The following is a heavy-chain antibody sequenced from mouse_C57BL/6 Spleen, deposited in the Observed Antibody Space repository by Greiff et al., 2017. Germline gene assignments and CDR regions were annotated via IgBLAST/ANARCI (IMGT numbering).Heavy chain of an antibody. CDR3: ASEGGYYGSSYIYYYAMDY. J-gene: IGHJ4*01. D-gene: IGHD1-1*01. CDR2: IYPRDGST. CDR1: GYTFTSYD. V-gene: IGHV1-85*01. Sequence: VKLMESGPELVKPGASVKLSCKASGYTFTSYDINWVKQRPGQGLEWIGWIYPRDGSTKYNEKFKGKATLTVDTSSSTAYMELHSLTSEDSAVYFCASEGGYYGSSYIYYYAMDYWGQGTSVTVSS.